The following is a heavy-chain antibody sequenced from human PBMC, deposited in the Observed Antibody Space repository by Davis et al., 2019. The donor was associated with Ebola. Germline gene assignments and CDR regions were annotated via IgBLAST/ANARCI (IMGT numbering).Heavy chain of an antibody. CDR1: GYNFNYYW. Sequence: GESLKISCQGSGYNFNYYWIAWVRQKPGKGLEWMGMIYPSDSDTRYSPSFQGQVIISADQSISTAYLRWSSLKASDTATYYCTRRNDIFTGYQIERGFDSWGQGTLVTVSS. V-gene: IGHV5-51*01. CDR2: IYPSDSDT. D-gene: IGHD3-9*01. CDR3: TRRNDIFTGYQIERGFDS. J-gene: IGHJ4*02.